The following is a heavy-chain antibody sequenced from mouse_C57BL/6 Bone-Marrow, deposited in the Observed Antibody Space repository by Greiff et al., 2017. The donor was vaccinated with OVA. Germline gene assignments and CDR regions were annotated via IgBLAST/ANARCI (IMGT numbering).Heavy chain of an antibody. CDR1: GYSITSDY. CDR2: ISYSGST. J-gene: IGHJ1*03. Sequence: EVKLQESGPGLAKPSQTLSLTCSVPGYSITSDYCNWIRKFPGHKLEYMGYISYSGSTYYNPSPKSRISITRDTSKDQYYLQLNALTTEDTATDYCAEWLYDCDEDWYFDVWGTGTTVTVSS. D-gene: IGHD2-4*01. CDR3: AEWLYDCDEDWYFDV. V-gene: IGHV3-8*01.